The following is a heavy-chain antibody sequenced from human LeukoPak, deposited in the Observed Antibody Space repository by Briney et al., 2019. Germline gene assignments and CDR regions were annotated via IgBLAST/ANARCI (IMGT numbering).Heavy chain of an antibody. V-gene: IGHV3-21*01. CDR2: ISSSSIYI. CDR1: GFTFSSYS. CDR3: ASPPAGGYSYGYFDY. J-gene: IGHJ4*02. D-gene: IGHD5-18*01. Sequence: PGGSLRLSCAASGFTFSSYSMNWVRQAPGNGLEWVSSISSSSIYIYYADSVKGRFTISRDNAKNSLYLQMNSLRAEDTAVYYCASPPAGGYSYGYFDYWGQGTLVTVSS.